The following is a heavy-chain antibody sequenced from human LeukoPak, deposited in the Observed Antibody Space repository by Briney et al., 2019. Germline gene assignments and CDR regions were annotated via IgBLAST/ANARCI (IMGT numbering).Heavy chain of an antibody. CDR3: ARHGYSESSVNWFDS. J-gene: IGHJ5*01. CDR2: IHYGGST. D-gene: IGHD1-26*01. V-gene: IGHV4-39*01. CDR1: GGSISSRNYY. Sequence: SETLSLTCSVSGGSISSRNYYWGWIRQPPGKGLEWIGSIHYGGSTYDNKSLKSRVTISVDTSKNRFSLNLSFVTAADTAVYYCARHGYSESSVNWFDSWGQGTLVTVSS.